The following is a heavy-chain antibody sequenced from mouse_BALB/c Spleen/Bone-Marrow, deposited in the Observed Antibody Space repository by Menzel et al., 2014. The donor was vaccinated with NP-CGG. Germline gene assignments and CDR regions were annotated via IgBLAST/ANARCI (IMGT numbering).Heavy chain of an antibody. CDR3: ANLGRYAMDF. CDR1: GYTFTNYW. V-gene: IGHV1-63*02. CDR2: IYPGGGYT. D-gene: IGHD3-1*01. Sequence: AQLQQSGAELVRPGTSVKMSCKAAGYTFTNYWIGWVKQRPGHGLEWIGDIYPGGGYTNYNEKFKGKATLTVDTSSSTAYMQLSSLTSEDTAVYFCANLGRYAMDFWGQGTSVSVSS. J-gene: IGHJ4*01.